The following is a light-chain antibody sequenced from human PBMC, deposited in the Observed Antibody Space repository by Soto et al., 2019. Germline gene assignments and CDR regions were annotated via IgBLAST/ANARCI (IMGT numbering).Light chain of an antibody. Sequence: EIVMTQSPATLSVSPGERATLSCRASQSVSGNLAWYQRRPGQAPRLLIYRASTRATGNPARFSGSGSGTEFTLTISSLQSEDFAVYYCQQYNNWPWTFGQGTQVDIK. CDR3: QQYNNWPWT. CDR2: RAS. CDR1: QSVSGN. V-gene: IGKV3-15*01. J-gene: IGKJ1*01.